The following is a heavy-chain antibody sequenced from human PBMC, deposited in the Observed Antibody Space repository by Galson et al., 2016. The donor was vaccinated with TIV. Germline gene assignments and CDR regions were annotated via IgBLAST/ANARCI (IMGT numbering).Heavy chain of an antibody. Sequence: LSLTCTVSGASMSENYWSWIRQPAGKGLEWIGRMYTSVKTDYNPSLESRVPLSADTSKNRFSLKLTSVTAADTAVYYCARDTSMVVTIDHCAYYMDVWGTGTTVTVSS. J-gene: IGHJ6*03. D-gene: IGHD2-21*02. CDR1: GASMSENY. V-gene: IGHV4-4*07. CDR3: ARDTSMVVTIDHCAYYMDV. CDR2: MYTSVKT.